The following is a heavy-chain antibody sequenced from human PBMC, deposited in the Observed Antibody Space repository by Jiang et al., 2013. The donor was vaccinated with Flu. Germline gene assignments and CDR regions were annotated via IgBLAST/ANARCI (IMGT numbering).Heavy chain of an antibody. V-gene: IGHV4-34*01. Sequence: LLKPSETLSLTCAVYGGSFSGYYWSWIRQPPGKGLEWIGEINHSGSTNYNPSLKSRVTISVDTSKNQFSLKLSSVTAADTAVYYCARLRIVTYTAMVMYYYYGMDVWGKGTTVTVSS. CDR1: GGSFSGYY. J-gene: IGHJ6*04. CDR2: INHSGST. D-gene: IGHD5-18*01. CDR3: ARLRIVTYTAMVMYYYYGMDV.